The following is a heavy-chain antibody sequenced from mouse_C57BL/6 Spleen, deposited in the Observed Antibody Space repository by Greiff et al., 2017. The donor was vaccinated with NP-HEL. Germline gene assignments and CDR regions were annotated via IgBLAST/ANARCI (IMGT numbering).Heavy chain of an antibody. D-gene: IGHD4-1*01. V-gene: IGHV1-64*01. CDR2: IHPNSGST. CDR1: GYTFTSYW. J-gene: IGHJ4*01. CDR3: ARSTGTGDYAMDY. Sequence: QVQLQQPGAELVKPGASVKLSCKASGYTFTSYWLHWVKQRPGQGLEWIGMIHPNSGSTNYNEKFKSKATLTVDKSSSTAYMQISSLTSEDSAVYYCARSTGTGDYAMDYWGQGTSVTVSS.